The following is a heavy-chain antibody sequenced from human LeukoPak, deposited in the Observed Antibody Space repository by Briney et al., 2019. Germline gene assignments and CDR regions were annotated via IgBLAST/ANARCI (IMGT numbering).Heavy chain of an antibody. V-gene: IGHV1-69*04. J-gene: IGHJ6*02. D-gene: IGHD4-23*01. CDR2: IIPILGIA. CDR1: GGTFSSYA. Sequence: SVKVSCKASGGTFSSYAISWVRQAPGQGLEWMGRIIPILGIANYAQKFQGRVTITADKSTSTAYMELSSLRSEDTAAYYCARDLRWYFYGMDVWGQGTTVTVSS. CDR3: ARDLRWYFYGMDV.